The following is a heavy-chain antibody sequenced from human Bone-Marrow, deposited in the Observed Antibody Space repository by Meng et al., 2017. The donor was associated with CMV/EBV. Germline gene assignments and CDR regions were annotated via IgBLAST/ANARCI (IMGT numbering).Heavy chain of an antibody. J-gene: IGHJ4*02. CDR3: AKEALSRDGYGYFDY. CDR2: ISSSSTI. V-gene: IGHV3-69-1*01. CDR1: GFTFSDYY. Sequence: GGSLRLSCAASGFTFSDYYMNWVRQAPGKGLEWVSSISSSSTIYYADSVKGRFTISRDNAKNSLYLQMNSLRAEDTALYYCAKEALSRDGYGYFDYWGQGKLVTVSS. D-gene: IGHD5-24*01.